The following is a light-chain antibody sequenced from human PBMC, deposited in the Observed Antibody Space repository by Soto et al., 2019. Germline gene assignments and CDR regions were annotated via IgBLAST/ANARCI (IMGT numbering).Light chain of an antibody. CDR2: SHD. CDR1: GSKIGSNA. CDR3: AAWDDIVNGHV. J-gene: IGLJ1*01. Sequence: QSVLTQPPSASGTPGQRVTISCSGSGSKIGSNAVNWYQQLPGAAPKVLIYSHDQRPSGVPDRFSGSKSDTSASLAISGLQSEDEADYYCAAWDDIVNGHVFGTGTKVTVL. V-gene: IGLV1-44*01.